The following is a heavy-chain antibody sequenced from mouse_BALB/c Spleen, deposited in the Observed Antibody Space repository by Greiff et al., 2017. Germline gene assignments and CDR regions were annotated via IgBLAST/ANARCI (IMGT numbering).Heavy chain of an antibody. D-gene: IGHD2-1*01. CDR2: ISSGGGST. Sequence: DVQLVESGGGLVKPGGSLKLSCAASGFAFSSYDMSWVRQTPEKRLEWVAYISSGGGSTYYPDTVKGRFTISRDNAKNTLYLQMSSLKSEDTAMYYCARQGYYGNCFAYWGQGTLVTVSA. J-gene: IGHJ3*01. V-gene: IGHV5-12-1*01. CDR1: GFAFSSYD. CDR3: ARQGYYGNCFAY.